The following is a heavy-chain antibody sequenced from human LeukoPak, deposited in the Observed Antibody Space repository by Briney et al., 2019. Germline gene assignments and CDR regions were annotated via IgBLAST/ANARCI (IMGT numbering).Heavy chain of an antibody. CDR2: VYYNGST. Sequence: SETLSLTCTVSGGSISSYYWSWIRQPPGKGLEWIGYVYYNGSTNYNPSLKSRVTISVDTSKNQFSLKLTSVTAADTAVYYCGRGGSWYPVDYWGQGTLVTVSS. CDR3: GRGGSWYPVDY. V-gene: IGHV4-59*08. CDR1: GGSISSYY. J-gene: IGHJ4*02. D-gene: IGHD6-13*01.